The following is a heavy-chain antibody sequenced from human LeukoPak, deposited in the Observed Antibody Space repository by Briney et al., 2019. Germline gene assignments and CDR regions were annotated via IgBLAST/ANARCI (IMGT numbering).Heavy chain of an antibody. Sequence: PETLSLTCAVFGGSLNDHYWIWIRQPPGQGLEWIGEINHFGTTKYNSSLKSRVTISIDASKKQFSLKLNPVTAADTALYYCARGFNYMDVWGKGTTVTV. CDR2: INHFGTT. CDR1: GGSLNDHY. V-gene: IGHV4-34*01. CDR3: ARGFNYMDV. J-gene: IGHJ6*03.